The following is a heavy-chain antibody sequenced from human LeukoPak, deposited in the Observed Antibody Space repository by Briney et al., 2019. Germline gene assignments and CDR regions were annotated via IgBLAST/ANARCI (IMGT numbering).Heavy chain of an antibody. V-gene: IGHV3-30*02. D-gene: IGHD4-23*01. Sequence: GGSLRLSCAASGFAASGFTFSTFGMHWVRQAPGKGLEWVAFIRYDGTNKYYADSVKGRFTISRDNSKNTLYLQMNSLRAEDTAVYYCARRAGGYSHPYDYWGQGILVTVSS. CDR3: ARRAGGYSHPYDY. CDR1: GFTFSTFG. J-gene: IGHJ4*02. CDR2: IRYDGTNK.